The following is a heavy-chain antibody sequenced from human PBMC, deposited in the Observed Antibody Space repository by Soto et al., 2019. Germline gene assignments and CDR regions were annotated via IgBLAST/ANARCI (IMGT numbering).Heavy chain of an antibody. Sequence: GGSLRLSCAASGFTFSSYWMHWVRQFPEKGLVWVSRINSDGSITNYADAVKGRFTISRDNVKNTLYLQMNSLRAEDTAVYYCVRYPRSVGGSYRPDYWGQGTLVSVSS. V-gene: IGHV3-74*01. CDR1: GFTFSSYW. D-gene: IGHD3-16*02. CDR2: INSDGSIT. CDR3: VRYPRSVGGSYRPDY. J-gene: IGHJ4*02.